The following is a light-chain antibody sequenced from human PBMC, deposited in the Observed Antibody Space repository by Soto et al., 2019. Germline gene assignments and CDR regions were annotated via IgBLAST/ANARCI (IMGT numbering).Light chain of an antibody. V-gene: IGLV6-57*04. Sequence: LTQPHSVSESPGKTVTISCTRSSGSIASNYVQWYQQRPGSAPTTVIYEDNKRPSGVHDRFSGSIDSSSNSASLTISGLKTEDEADFYCQSYDSSTVVFGGGTKLTV. CDR3: QSYDSSTVV. CDR1: SGSIASNY. CDR2: EDN. J-gene: IGLJ2*01.